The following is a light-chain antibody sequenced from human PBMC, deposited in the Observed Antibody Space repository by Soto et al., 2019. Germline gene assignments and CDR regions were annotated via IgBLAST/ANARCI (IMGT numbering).Light chain of an antibody. CDR1: QSIVTY. Sequence: DIQMTQSPSSLSASVGDRVTITCRASQSIVTYLNWYLQKPGKASKLLIYAASNLQSGVPSRFSGSGSGTDFTLTISSLQPEDFATYFCQQSYSTPPWTFCQGAKLEIK. V-gene: IGKV1-39*01. CDR2: AAS. CDR3: QQSYSTPPWT. J-gene: IGKJ1*01.